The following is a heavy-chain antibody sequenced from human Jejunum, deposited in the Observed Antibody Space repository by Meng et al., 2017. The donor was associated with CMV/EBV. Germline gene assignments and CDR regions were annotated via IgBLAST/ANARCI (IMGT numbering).Heavy chain of an antibody. CDR3: AKDRVLMVYGSPTRPYFDY. D-gene: IGHD2-8*01. V-gene: IGHV3-23*01. CDR2: ISGSGIT. Sequence: FNNYARSWVGQAPGKGLEWVSAISGSGITYFADSVKGRFSISRDNSKDTVYLQMKSLRAEDTAVYYCAKDRVLMVYGSPTRPYFDYWGQGTLVTVSS. J-gene: IGHJ4*02. CDR1: FNNYA.